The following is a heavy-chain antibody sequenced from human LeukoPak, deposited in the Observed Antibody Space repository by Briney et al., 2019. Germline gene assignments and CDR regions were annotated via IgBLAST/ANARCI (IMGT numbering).Heavy chain of an antibody. V-gene: IGHV4-59*01. Sequence: SETLSLTCSVSGDSLPGYFWTWIRQPPGKGLEWIGYIYNRESSDYNPSLKSRVNMSIDMPNNQFSLRLSSVSAADTAVYFCARGHYGWLGSVEVFDYWGQGILVTVSS. CDR2: IYNRESS. CDR3: ARGHYGWLGSVEVFDY. J-gene: IGHJ4*02. D-gene: IGHD6-19*01. CDR1: GDSLPGYF.